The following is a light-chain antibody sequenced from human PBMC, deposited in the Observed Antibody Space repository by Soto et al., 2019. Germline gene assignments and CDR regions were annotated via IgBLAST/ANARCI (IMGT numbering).Light chain of an antibody. V-gene: IGLV2-11*01. CDR2: DVS. Sequence: QSALTQPRSVSGSPGQSVTISCTGTSSDVGRYNYVSWYQQHPGKAPTVMIYDVSKRPSGVPDRFSGSKSGNTASLTISGLQAEDEAAYYCCSYAGSYTLVFGGGTKLTVL. CDR1: SSDVGRYNY. CDR3: CSYAGSYTLV. J-gene: IGLJ2*01.